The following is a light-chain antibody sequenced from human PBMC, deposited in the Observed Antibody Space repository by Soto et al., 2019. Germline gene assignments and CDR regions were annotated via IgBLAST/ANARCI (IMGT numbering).Light chain of an antibody. CDR1: ENISSW. CDR3: QQSNHYSRT. CDR2: DGS. J-gene: IGKJ1*01. V-gene: IGKV1-5*01. Sequence: DIQMTQSPSTLSASVGDRVTITCRASENISSWLTWYQQKAWRAPKLLIYDGSNLESGVPSTFSGSGSGTEFILTLSSLQPDDFATYYCQQSNHYSRTFGQGTKVKI.